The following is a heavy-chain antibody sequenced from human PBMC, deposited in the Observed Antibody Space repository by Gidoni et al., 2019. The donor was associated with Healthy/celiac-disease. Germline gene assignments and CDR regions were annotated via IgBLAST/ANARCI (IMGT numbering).Heavy chain of an antibody. Sequence: QVQLQQWGAGLLKPSETLSLTCAVYGGSFSGYYWSWIRQPPGKGLEWIGEINHSGSTNYNPSLKSRVTISVDTSKNQFSLKLSSVTAADTAVYYCARTGYSSGWYNIYGMDVWGQGTTVTVSS. V-gene: IGHV4-34*01. D-gene: IGHD6-19*01. CDR1: GGSFSGYY. CDR2: INHSGST. J-gene: IGHJ6*02. CDR3: ARTGYSSGWYNIYGMDV.